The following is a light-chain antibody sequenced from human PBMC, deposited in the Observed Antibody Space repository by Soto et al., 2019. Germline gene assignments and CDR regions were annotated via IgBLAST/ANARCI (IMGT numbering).Light chain of an antibody. J-gene: IGLJ1*01. Sequence: QSALTQPRSVSGSPGQSVTIPCTGTSSDVGAYNYVSWYQQHPGKAPKLMIYDVSKRPSGVSDRFSGSKSGNTASLTISGLQAEDEADYYCCSYAGTYVFGTGTKVTVL. CDR3: CSYAGTYV. CDR1: SSDVGAYNY. V-gene: IGLV2-11*01. CDR2: DVS.